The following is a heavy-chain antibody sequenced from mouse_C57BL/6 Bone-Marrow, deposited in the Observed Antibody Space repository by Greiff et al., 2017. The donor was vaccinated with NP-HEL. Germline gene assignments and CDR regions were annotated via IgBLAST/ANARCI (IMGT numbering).Heavy chain of an antibody. CDR1: GFSLTSYA. CDR3: ARNNYYGSSYDFDY. D-gene: IGHD1-1*01. J-gene: IGHJ2*01. V-gene: IGHV2-9-1*01. CDR2: IWTGGGT. Sequence: VKLVESGPGLVAPSQSLSITCTVSGFSLTSYAISWVRQPPGKGLEWLGVIWTGGGTNYNSALKSRLSISKDNSKSQVFLKMNSLQTDDTARYYCARNNYYGSSYDFDYWGQGTTLTVSS.